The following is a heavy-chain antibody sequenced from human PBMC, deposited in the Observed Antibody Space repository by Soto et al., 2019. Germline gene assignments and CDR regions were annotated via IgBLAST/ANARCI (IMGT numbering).Heavy chain of an antibody. Sequence: SETLSLTCTVSGGSISSSSYYWGWIRQPPGKGLEWIGSIYYSGSTYYNPSLKSRVTISVDTSKNQFSLKLSSVTAAGTAVYYCARPIADDLVVPAAMSAVGFDPWGQGTLVTVSS. CDR3: ARPIADDLVVPAAMSAVGFDP. CDR2: IYYSGST. D-gene: IGHD2-2*01. CDR1: GGSISSSSYY. J-gene: IGHJ5*02. V-gene: IGHV4-39*01.